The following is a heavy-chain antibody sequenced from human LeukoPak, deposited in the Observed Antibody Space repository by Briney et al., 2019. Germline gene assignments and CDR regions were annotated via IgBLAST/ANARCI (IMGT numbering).Heavy chain of an antibody. V-gene: IGHV3-23*01. CDR3: AKDFQTYSSGWYFDY. J-gene: IGHJ4*02. Sequence: GGSLRLSCAASGFTFSSCGMSWVRQAPGKGLEWVSAISGSGGSTYYADSVKGRFTISRDNSKNTLYLQMNSLRAEDTAVYYCAKDFQTYSSGWYFDYWGQGTLVTVSS. CDR2: ISGSGGST. CDR1: GFTFSSCG. D-gene: IGHD6-19*01.